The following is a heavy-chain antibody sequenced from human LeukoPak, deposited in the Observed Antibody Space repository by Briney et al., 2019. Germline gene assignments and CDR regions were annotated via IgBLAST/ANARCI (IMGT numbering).Heavy chain of an antibody. CDR2: IYHSGST. CDR1: GGSISSGDYY. D-gene: IGHD3-22*01. Sequence: PSQTLSLTCTVSGGSISSGDYYWSWIRQPPGKGLEWIGYIYHSGSTYHNPSLKSRVTISVDTSKNQFSLKLSSVTAADTAVYYCARAADYYDSSGSLTPLDYRGQGTLVTVSS. J-gene: IGHJ4*02. CDR3: ARAADYYDSSGSLTPLDY. V-gene: IGHV4-30-4*01.